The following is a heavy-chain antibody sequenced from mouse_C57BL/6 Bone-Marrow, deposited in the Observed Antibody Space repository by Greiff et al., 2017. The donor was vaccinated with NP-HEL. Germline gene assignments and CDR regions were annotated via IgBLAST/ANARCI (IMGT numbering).Heavy chain of an antibody. CDR3: ARDGLWYFDV. CDR1: GYTFTSYW. J-gene: IGHJ1*03. V-gene: IGHV1-59*01. D-gene: IGHD2-3*01. Sequence: VQLQQPGAELVRPGTSVKLSCKASGYTFTSYWMHWVKQRPGQGLEWIGVIDPSDSYTNYNQKFKGKATLTVDPSSSTAYMQLSSLTSEDSAVYYCARDGLWYFDVWGTGTTVTVSS. CDR2: IDPSDSYT.